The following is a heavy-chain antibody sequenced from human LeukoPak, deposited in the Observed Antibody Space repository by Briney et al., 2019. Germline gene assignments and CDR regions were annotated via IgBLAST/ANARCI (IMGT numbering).Heavy chain of an antibody. CDR3: ARKWDYSYAFDI. D-gene: IGHD4-11*01. CDR1: GFTFSSYS. Sequence: GGSLRLSCAASGFTFSSYSMNWVRQAPGKGLEWVSSISSSSSYIYYADSVKGRFTISRDNAKNSLYLQMNSPRAEDTAVYYCARKWDYSYAFDIWGQGTMVTVSS. J-gene: IGHJ3*02. V-gene: IGHV3-21*01. CDR2: ISSSSSYI.